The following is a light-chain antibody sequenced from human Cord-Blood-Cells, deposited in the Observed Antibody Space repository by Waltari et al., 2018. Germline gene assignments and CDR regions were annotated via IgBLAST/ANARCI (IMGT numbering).Light chain of an antibody. CDR3: CSYAGSSTLV. CDR2: EGN. J-gene: IGLJ3*02. CDR1: SSDVGRYNL. V-gene: IGLV2-23*01. Sequence: QSALTQPASVSGSPGQSITISCTGTSSDVGRYNLVYWYQHHPDTAPKLMLYEGNQRPSGVSNRFSGSKSGNGASLTISGLQAGDESDYYCCSYAGSSTLVYGGGTKRTVL.